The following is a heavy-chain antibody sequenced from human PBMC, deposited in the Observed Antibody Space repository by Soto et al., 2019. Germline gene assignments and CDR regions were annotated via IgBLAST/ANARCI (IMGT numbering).Heavy chain of an antibody. D-gene: IGHD3-22*01. CDR3: ARQAATMLVVVITTDWFDP. CDR1: GGSISSSSYY. CDR2: IYYSGST. V-gene: IGHV4-39*01. J-gene: IGHJ5*02. Sequence: SETLSLTCTVSGGSISSSSYYWGWIRQPPGKGLEWIGSIYYSGSTYYNPSLKSRVTISVDTSKNQFSLKLSSVTAADTAVYYCARQAATMLVVVITTDWFDPWGQGTLVTVSS.